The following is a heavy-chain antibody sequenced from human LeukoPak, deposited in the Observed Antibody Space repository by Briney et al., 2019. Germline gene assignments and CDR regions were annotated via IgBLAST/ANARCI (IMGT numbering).Heavy chain of an antibody. Sequence: SQTLSLTCTLSGVSIGSDNYLWSWVRQPAGKGLEWIGRILSSGSTNYNPSLRSRVTFSMDTSKNKFSLHLISATAADTAVYYCAVRKFGYPFDIWGQGTMVTVSS. CDR1: GVSIGSDNYL. D-gene: IGHD3-10*01. CDR2: ILSSGST. J-gene: IGHJ3*02. V-gene: IGHV4-61*02. CDR3: AVRKFGYPFDI.